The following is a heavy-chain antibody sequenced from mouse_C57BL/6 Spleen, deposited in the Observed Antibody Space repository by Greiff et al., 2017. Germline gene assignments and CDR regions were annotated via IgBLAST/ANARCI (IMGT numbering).Heavy chain of an antibody. CDR3: LYYGNHSYGYFDV. CDR2: LDPEDGAT. V-gene: IGHV14-2*01. D-gene: IGHD2-1*01. Sequence: EVQLQQSGAELVQPGASVKLSCTASGFNIKDYYMHWVKQRTEQGLAWIGRLDPEDGATKYAPKFQGKATITADTSSNTAYLQLSSLTSEDTAVYYCLYYGNHSYGYFDVWGTGTTVTVSS. J-gene: IGHJ1*03. CDR1: GFNIKDYY.